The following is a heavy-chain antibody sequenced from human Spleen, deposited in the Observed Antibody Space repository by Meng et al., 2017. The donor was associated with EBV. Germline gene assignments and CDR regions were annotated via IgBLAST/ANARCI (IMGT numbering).Heavy chain of an antibody. CDR2: ISYDGDSK. J-gene: IGHJ4*02. CDR1: GFTFNSYG. D-gene: IGHD3-10*01. Sequence: VELVGSGGGVVQPWRSLRLFCAASGFTFNSYGMHWVRQAPGKGLEWVALISYDGDSKYYADSVKGRFTISRDDSKNTLFLQMNSLRAEDTAMYFCTKDRYYYTSGSYDCWGRGTLVTVSS. CDR3: TKDRYYYTSGSYDC. V-gene: IGHV3-30*18.